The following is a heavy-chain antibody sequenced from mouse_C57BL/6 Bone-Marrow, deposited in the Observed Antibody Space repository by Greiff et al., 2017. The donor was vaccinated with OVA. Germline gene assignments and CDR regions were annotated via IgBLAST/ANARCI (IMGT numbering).Heavy chain of an antibody. J-gene: IGHJ4*01. V-gene: IGHV1-64*01. Sequence: QVQLQQPGAELVKPGASVKLSCKASGYTFTSYWMHWVKQRPGQGLEWIGMIHPTSGSTNYNEKFKSKATLTVDKSSSTAYMQLSSLTSEDSAVYYWASSVLLRFLYYAMDYWGQGTAVTVSS. CDR1: GYTFTSYW. D-gene: IGHD1-1*01. CDR3: ASSVLLRFLYYAMDY. CDR2: IHPTSGST.